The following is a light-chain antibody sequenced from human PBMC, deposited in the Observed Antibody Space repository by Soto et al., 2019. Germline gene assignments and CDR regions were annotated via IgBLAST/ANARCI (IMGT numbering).Light chain of an antibody. V-gene: IGKV1-5*03. Sequence: DIQMTQSPSTLAASAGHRGTITCRASHRISNWLGGDQQKPGKDPKLLIYQASTLQSGVPPRFSGSGFGTELTHPISSLQPDDFSMYYCQQYNSHWSWTFGQGTQVEI. CDR2: QAS. CDR3: QQYNSHWSWT. J-gene: IGKJ1*01. CDR1: HRISNW.